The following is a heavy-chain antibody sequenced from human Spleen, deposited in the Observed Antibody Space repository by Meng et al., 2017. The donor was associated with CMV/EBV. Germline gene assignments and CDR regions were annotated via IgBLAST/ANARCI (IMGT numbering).Heavy chain of an antibody. Sequence: GESLKISCTASGFTFSNYDINWVRQAPGKGLEWVSSISSSSTFINYADSVKGRFTISRDNAKNSLYLQMNSLRAEDTAVYYCARILLDPHSYGAIDYWGQGTLVTVSS. CDR3: ARILLDPHSYGAIDY. CDR2: ISSSSTFI. V-gene: IGHV3-21*01. J-gene: IGHJ4*02. D-gene: IGHD5-18*01. CDR1: GFTFSNYD.